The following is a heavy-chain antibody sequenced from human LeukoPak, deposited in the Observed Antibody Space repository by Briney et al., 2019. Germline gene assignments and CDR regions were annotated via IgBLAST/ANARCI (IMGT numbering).Heavy chain of an antibody. J-gene: IGHJ4*02. CDR2: ITGSGGNT. CDR1: GFTFSNYA. Sequence: GASLRLSCAASGFTFSNYAMSWVRHAPGKGLEWVSAITGSGGNTYYADSVKGRFTISRDNSKNTVFLQMNSLRAEDTAVYYCAKWGDYDVLTGYYVSDYWGQGTLVTVSS. CDR3: AKWGDYDVLTGYYVSDY. V-gene: IGHV3-23*01. D-gene: IGHD3-9*01.